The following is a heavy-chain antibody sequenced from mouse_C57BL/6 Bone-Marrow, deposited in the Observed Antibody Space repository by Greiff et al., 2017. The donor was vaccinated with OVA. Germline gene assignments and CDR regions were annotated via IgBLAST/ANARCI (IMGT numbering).Heavy chain of an antibody. CDR2: IDPENGDT. CDR1: GFNIKDDY. CDR3: TSYGNFDY. Sequence: EVQRVESGAELVRPGASVKLSCTASGFNIKDDYMHWVKQRPEQGLEWIGWIDPENGDTEYASKFQGKATITADTSSNTDYLQLSSLTSEDTAVYYCTSYGNFDYWGQGTTLTVSS. J-gene: IGHJ2*01. D-gene: IGHD2-1*01. V-gene: IGHV14-4*01.